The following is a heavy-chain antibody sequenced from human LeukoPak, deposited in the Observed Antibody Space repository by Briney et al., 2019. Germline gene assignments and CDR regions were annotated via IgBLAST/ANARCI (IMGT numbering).Heavy chain of an antibody. Sequence: GASVKVSCKASGYTFTNFYMHSVRQAPGQGLEWMGVINPSGGSTSYAQKFQGRVTMTRDTSTSTVYMELSSLRSEDTAVYYCARDDNGDNWFDPWGQGTLVTVSS. D-gene: IGHD4-17*01. CDR3: ARDDNGDNWFDP. CDR1: GYTFTNFY. J-gene: IGHJ5*02. CDR2: INPSGGST. V-gene: IGHV1-46*01.